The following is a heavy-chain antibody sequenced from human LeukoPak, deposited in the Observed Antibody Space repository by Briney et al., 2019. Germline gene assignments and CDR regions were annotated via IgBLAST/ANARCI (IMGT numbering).Heavy chain of an antibody. CDR3: ARRKTAMVNRGAFDY. Sequence: PGGSLRLSCAASGFTFSRSWMSWVRQAPGKGLEWVANIKEDGSAQFYLDPVKGRFIISRDNAKNSLYLQMHSLRAEDTAVYYCARRKTAMVNRGAFDYWGQGTLVTVSS. D-gene: IGHD5-18*01. V-gene: IGHV3-7*01. CDR2: IKEDGSAQ. J-gene: IGHJ4*02. CDR1: GFTFSRSW.